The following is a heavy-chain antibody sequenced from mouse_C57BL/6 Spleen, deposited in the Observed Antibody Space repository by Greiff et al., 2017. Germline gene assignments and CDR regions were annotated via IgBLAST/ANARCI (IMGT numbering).Heavy chain of an antibody. Sequence: EVKLMESGPELVKPGDSVQISCKASGYSFTGYFMNWVMQSHGKSLEWIGRINPYNGDTFYNQKFKGKATLTVDKSSSTAHMELRSLTSEDSAVYYCARYYGSYWGQGTTLTVSS. V-gene: IGHV1-20*01. CDR1: GYSFTGYF. CDR3: ARYYGSY. D-gene: IGHD1-1*01. CDR2: INPYNGDT. J-gene: IGHJ2*01.